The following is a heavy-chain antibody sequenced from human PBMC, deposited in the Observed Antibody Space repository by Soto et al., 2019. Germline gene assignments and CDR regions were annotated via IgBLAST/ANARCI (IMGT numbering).Heavy chain of an antibody. J-gene: IGHJ6*02. CDR2: ISWNRGDI. D-gene: IGHD2-15*01. Sequence: EVELVESGGGLVQPGRSLTLACAASGFMFEDYAMHWVRQVPGKGLEWVSGISWNRGDIAYVDSVKGRFTISRDNAKKSLTLQMNSLRPEDTALYYCAKGKVATIKYCGMDVWGQGTTVIVSS. V-gene: IGHV3-9*01. CDR1: GFMFEDYA. CDR3: AKGKVATIKYCGMDV.